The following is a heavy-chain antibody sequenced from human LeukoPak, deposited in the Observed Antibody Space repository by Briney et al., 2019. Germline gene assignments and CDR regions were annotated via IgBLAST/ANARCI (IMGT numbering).Heavy chain of an antibody. CDR2: ISAYNGNT. CDR3: ARPVFRYYYDSSGYSGAFDI. Sequence: ASVTVSCKASGYTFTSYGISWVRQAPGQGLEWMGWISAYNGNTNYAQKLQGRVTMTTDTSTSTAYMELRSLRSDDTAVYYCARPVFRYYYDSSGYSGAFDIWGQGTMVTISS. V-gene: IGHV1-18*01. CDR1: GYTFTSYG. J-gene: IGHJ3*02. D-gene: IGHD3-22*01.